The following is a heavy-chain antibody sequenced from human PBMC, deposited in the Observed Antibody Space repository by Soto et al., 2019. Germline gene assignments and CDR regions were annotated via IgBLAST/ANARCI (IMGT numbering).Heavy chain of an antibody. Sequence: QVQLVQSGPGVKKPGASVKVSCKASGYTFNNYGFSWVRQAPGQGLEWVGWIGTHNGDTTYAQKFQGRVTMTIDTSTTTSYMEVRSLTSDDSAIYFCARDWRGAEGFDPWGQGTLVTVSS. J-gene: IGHJ5*02. V-gene: IGHV1-18*01. CDR3: ARDWRGAEGFDP. CDR2: IGTHNGDT. CDR1: GYTFNNYG. D-gene: IGHD3-3*01.